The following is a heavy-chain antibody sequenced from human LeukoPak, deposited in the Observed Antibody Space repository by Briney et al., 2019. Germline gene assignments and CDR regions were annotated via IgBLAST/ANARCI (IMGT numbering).Heavy chain of an antibody. D-gene: IGHD2-21*01. CDR1: GFTFSSYW. J-gene: IGHJ4*02. V-gene: IGHV3-7*01. CDR2: IKQDGSEK. Sequence: PGGSLRLSCAASGFTFSSYWMSWVRQAPGKGLEWVANIKQDGSEKYYVDSVKGRFTISRGNAKNSLYLQMNSLRAEDTAVYYCARVRHIVVVIATVLDYWGQGTLVTVSS. CDR3: ARVRHIVVVIATVLDY.